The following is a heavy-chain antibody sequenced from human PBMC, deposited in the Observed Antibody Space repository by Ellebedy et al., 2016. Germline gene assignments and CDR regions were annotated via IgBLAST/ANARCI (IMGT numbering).Heavy chain of an antibody. CDR3: ARGLTPHFDS. J-gene: IGHJ4*02. CDR1: GASITSDY. D-gene: IGHD2-21*01. CDR2: VDSSGNT. Sequence: GSLRLSCAVSGASITSDYWSWVRQPAGKGLEWIGRVDSSGNTNYNPSLKNRVTMSLDPSKNQFSLKLTSVTAADTGVYYCARGLTPHFDSWGQGALVTVSS. V-gene: IGHV4-4*07.